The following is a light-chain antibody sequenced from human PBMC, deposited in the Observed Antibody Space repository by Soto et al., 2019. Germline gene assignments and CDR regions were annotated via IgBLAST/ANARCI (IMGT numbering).Light chain of an antibody. J-gene: IGKJ1*01. Sequence: FKMYQSPSTLSATVGDRVTITCRASQNIRSRLAWFQQKPGKAPNLLVYAASTLQSGVPSRFSGSGSGTEFTLTISSLQPEDFATYYCQQLNNYPRTFGQGSIVDVK. CDR1: QNIRSR. V-gene: IGKV1-9*01. CDR3: QQLNNYPRT. CDR2: AAS.